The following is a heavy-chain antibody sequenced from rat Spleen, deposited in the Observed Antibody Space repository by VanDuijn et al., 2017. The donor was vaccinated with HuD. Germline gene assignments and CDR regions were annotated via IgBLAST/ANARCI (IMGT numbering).Heavy chain of an antibody. D-gene: IGHD1-11*01. CDR1: GFTFSNFD. CDR3: TAARVGYGGL. J-gene: IGHJ2*01. CDR2: IYYDGRTS. V-gene: IGHV5-20*01. Sequence: EVQLVESGGGLVQPGRSMKLSCVASGFTFSNFDMAWVRQVPTKGLEWVSSIYYDGRTSYYRDSVKGRFTVSRDNGKSTLYLQMDSLRSDDTATYYCTAARVGYGGLWGQGVMVTVSS.